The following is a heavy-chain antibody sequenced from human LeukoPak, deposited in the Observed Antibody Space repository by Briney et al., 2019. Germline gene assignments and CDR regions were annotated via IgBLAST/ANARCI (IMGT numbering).Heavy chain of an antibody. Sequence: SVKVSCKASGGTFSSYAISWVRQAPGQGLEWMGGIIPIFGTASYAQKFQGRVTITADKSTSTAYMELSSLRSEDTAVYYCARAQYSDYVLHNWFDSWGQGTLVTVSS. CDR1: GGTFSSYA. J-gene: IGHJ5*01. CDR3: ARAQYSDYVLHNWFDS. V-gene: IGHV1-69*06. D-gene: IGHD5-12*01. CDR2: IIPIFGTA.